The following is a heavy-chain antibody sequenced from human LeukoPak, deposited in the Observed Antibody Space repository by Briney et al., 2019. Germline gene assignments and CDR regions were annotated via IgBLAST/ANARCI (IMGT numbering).Heavy chain of an antibody. V-gene: IGHV3-30*18. Sequence: GGSLRLSCAASGFTFSTYWMHWVRQAPGKGLEWVAVISYDGSNKYYADSVKGRFTISRDNSKNTLYLQMNSLRAEDTAVYYCAKGHHYYGSGSYDAFDIWGQGTMVTVSS. J-gene: IGHJ3*02. CDR2: ISYDGSNK. D-gene: IGHD3-10*01. CDR3: AKGHHYYGSGSYDAFDI. CDR1: GFTFSTYW.